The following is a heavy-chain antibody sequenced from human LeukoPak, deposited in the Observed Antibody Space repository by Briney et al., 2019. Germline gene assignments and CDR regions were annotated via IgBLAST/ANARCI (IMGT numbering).Heavy chain of an antibody. Sequence: SETLPLTCAVSGYSISRGYSWGWIRQPPGKGLEWIGNIYHSESTHYNPSLKSRVTISPDTSKNQFSLKLSSVTASDTAVYYCARFDHVWETHGMDAFDLWGQGTMVTVSS. V-gene: IGHV4-38-2*01. CDR1: GYSISRGYS. D-gene: IGHD3-16*01. J-gene: IGHJ3*01. CDR2: IYHSEST. CDR3: ARFDHVWETHGMDAFDL.